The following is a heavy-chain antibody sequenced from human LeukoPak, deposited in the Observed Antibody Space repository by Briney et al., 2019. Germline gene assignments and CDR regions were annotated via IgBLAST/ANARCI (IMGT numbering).Heavy chain of an antibody. CDR2: IYSAGSGGAT. CDR1: GFTVSSNY. CDR3: ARGDGHNFWEY. D-gene: IGHD5-24*01. J-gene: IGHJ4*02. V-gene: IGHV3-53*01. Sequence: GGSLRLSCAASGFTVSSNYMSWVRQAPGKGLEWVSVIYSAGSGGATYYADSVTGRFTISRDSTKSTVYLQMNSLRVEDTAVYHCARGDGHNFWEYWGQGTPVTVSS.